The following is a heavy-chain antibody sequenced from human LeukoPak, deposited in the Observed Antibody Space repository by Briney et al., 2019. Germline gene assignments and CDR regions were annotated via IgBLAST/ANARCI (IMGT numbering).Heavy chain of an antibody. J-gene: IGHJ4*02. CDR2: INAGNGNT. Sequence: GASVKVSCKASGYTFTSYAMHWVRQAPGQRLEWMGWINAGNGNTKYSQKFQGRVTITRDTSASTAYMELSSLRSEDTAVYYCARDSYGSGSYYMLDYWGQGTLVTVSS. V-gene: IGHV1-3*01. D-gene: IGHD3-10*01. CDR1: GYTFTSYA. CDR3: ARDSYGSGSYYMLDY.